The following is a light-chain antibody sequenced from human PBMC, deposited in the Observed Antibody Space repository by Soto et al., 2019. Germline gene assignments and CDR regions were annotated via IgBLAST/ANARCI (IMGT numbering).Light chain of an antibody. CDR1: QDISNY. Sequence: DIQMTQSPSSLSASVGDRVTITCQASQDISNYLNWYQQKPGKAPKLLIYDASKLETGVPSRFSGSGSGTDLTFTISSLQPEDIATYYCQQYDNLPITFGQGTRLEIK. J-gene: IGKJ5*01. V-gene: IGKV1-33*01. CDR2: DAS. CDR3: QQYDNLPIT.